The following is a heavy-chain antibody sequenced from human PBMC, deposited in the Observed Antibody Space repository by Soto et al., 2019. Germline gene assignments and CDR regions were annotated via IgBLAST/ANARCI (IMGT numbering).Heavy chain of an antibody. J-gene: IGHJ3*02. V-gene: IGHV3-23*01. CDR3: AKDPLGYCSGGSCSDI. D-gene: IGHD2-15*01. Sequence: GGSLRLSCAASGFTFSIYAMSWVRHAPGKGLEWVSAISGSGGSTYYADSVKGRFTISRDTSKNTLYLQMNSLRAEDTAVYYCAKDPLGYCSGGSCSDIWGQGTMVTVSS. CDR2: ISGSGGST. CDR1: GFTFSIYA.